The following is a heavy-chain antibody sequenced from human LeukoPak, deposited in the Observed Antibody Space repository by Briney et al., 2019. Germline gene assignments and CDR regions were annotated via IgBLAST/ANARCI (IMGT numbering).Heavy chain of an antibody. CDR1: GGSFSGYY. CDR3: ARGQWLADY. D-gene: IGHD6-19*01. Sequence: PSETLSLTCAVEGGSFSGYYWSWIRQPPGKGLEWIGEINHSGSTNYNPSLKSRVTISVDTSRNQFSLKLSSVTAADTAVYYCARGQWLADYWGQGTLVTVSS. J-gene: IGHJ4*02. CDR2: INHSGST. V-gene: IGHV4-34*01.